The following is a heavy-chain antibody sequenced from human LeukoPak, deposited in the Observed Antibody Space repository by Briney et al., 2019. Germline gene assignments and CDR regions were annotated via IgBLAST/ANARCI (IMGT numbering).Heavy chain of an antibody. CDR1: GFPFSIYG. CDR2: ISYDGSNQ. Sequence: GTSLRLSCVASGFPFSIYGMHWVRQAPGKGLEWVALISYDGSNQYYRDSVKGSFTISRDNGENSVYLQMHSLRTEDTAVCYCANAHYWGQGTLVIVSS. CDR3: ANAHY. J-gene: IGHJ4*02. V-gene: IGHV3-30*18.